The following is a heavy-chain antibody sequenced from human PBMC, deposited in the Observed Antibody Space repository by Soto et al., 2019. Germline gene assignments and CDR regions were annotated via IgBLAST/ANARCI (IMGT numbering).Heavy chain of an antibody. CDR1: GFTFCSYA. J-gene: IGHJ5*02. CDR3: ARERARSKLMVYAIRGGFDP. Sequence: AGGSLRLSCAASGFTFCSYAMHWVRQAPGKGLEWVAVISYDGSNKYYADSVKGRFTISRDNSKNTLYLQMNSLRAEDTAVYYCARERARSKLMVYAIRGGFDPWGQGTLVTVSS. CDR2: ISYDGSNK. D-gene: IGHD2-8*01. V-gene: IGHV3-30-3*01.